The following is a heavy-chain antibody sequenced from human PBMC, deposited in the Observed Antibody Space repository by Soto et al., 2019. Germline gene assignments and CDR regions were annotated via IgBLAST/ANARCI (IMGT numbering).Heavy chain of an antibody. CDR3: TTVFKWLRYYYYYGMDV. J-gene: IGHJ6*02. D-gene: IGHD5-12*01. Sequence: EVQLVESGGGLVKPGGSLRLSCAASGFTFSNAWMNWVRQAPGKGLEWVGSIKSKTDGGTTDYAAPVKGRFTISRDDSKNTLYLQMNSLKTEDTAVYYCTTVFKWLRYYYYYGMDVWGQGTTVTVSS. CDR1: GFTFSNAW. V-gene: IGHV3-15*07. CDR2: IKSKTDGGTT.